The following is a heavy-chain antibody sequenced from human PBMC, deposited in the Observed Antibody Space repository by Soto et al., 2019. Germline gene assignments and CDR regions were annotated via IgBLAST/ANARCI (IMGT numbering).Heavy chain of an antibody. J-gene: IGHJ1*01. V-gene: IGHV4-34*01. CDR3: ARGGSDYGDYVKYFQH. Sequence: PSETLSLTCAVYGGSFSGYYWSWIRQPPGKGLEWIGEINHSGSTNYNPSLKSRVTISVDTSKNQFSLKLSSVTAADTAVYYCARGGSDYGDYVKYFQHWGQGTLVTVSS. CDR2: INHSGST. D-gene: IGHD4-17*01. CDR1: GGSFSGYY.